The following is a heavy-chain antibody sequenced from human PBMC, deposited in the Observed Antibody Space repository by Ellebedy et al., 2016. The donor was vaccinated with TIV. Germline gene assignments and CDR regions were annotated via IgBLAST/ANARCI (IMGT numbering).Heavy chain of an antibody. V-gene: IGHV5-51*01. Sequence: GGSLKISCQGSAYSFINYWIVWVRQMPGRGLEWMGIIDLSDSDTRYSPSFQGQVTISADRSVTTAYLHFNSLKPSDTAVYYCAKLGHRATPDDSWGQGTLVTVSS. CDR3: AKLGHRATPDDS. CDR2: IDLSDSDT. CDR1: AYSFINYW. J-gene: IGHJ4*02. D-gene: IGHD1-14*01.